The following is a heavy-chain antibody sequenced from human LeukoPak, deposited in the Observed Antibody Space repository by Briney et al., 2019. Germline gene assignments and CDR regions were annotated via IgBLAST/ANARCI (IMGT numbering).Heavy chain of an antibody. J-gene: IGHJ4*02. CDR2: INPDGSGK. V-gene: IGHV3-7*01. CDR3: ARGGHRQKEF. CDR1: GFSLRNYW. D-gene: IGHD3-10*01. Sequence: GGSLGLSCAASGFSLRNYWMTWVRQSPGKGLEWVAIINPDGSGKYSVDSVKGRFTISRDNAKNSLYLQMRSLRAEDTAVYYCARGGHRQKEFWGQGTLVTVSS.